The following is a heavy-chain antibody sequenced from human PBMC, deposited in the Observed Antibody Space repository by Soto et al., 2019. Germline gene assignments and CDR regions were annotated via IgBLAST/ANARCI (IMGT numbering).Heavy chain of an antibody. CDR2: ISSSSSYI. CDR1: GFTFSSYI. J-gene: IGHJ5*02. CDR3: ARAPGIASALSWFDP. V-gene: IGHV3-21*01. D-gene: IGHD6-13*01. Sequence: GGALRLSCAASGFTFSSYIMNWVRQSPGKGLEWVSSISSSSSYIYYADSVKGRFTISRDNAKNSLYLQMNSLRAEDTAVYYCARAPGIASALSWFDPWGQGTLVTVSS.